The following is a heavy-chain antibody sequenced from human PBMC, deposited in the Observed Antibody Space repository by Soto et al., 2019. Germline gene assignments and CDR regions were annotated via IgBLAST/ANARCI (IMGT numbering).Heavy chain of an antibody. D-gene: IGHD3-16*02. CDR3: AREVYDYVWGSYRSYYFDY. CDR1: GGSISSGDYY. J-gene: IGHJ4*02. Sequence: PSETLSLTCTVSGGSISSGDYYWSWIRQPPGKGLEWIGYIYYSGSTYYNPSLKSRVTISVDTSKNQFSLKLSSVTAADTAVYYCAREVYDYVWGSYRSYYFDYWGQGTLVTVSS. V-gene: IGHV4-30-4*01. CDR2: IYYSGST.